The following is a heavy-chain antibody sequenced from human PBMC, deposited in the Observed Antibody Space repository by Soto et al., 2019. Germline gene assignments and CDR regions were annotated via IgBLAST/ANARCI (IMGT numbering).Heavy chain of an antibody. CDR3: ARNRVATMALADFDI. D-gene: IGHD5-12*01. V-gene: IGHV1-2*04. Sequence: GASVKVSCKASGYTFTGYYMHWVRQAPGQGLEWMGWINPNSGGTNYAQKFQGWVTMTRDTSISTAYMELSRLRSDDTAVYYCARNRVATMALADFDIWRQGTMVTVSS. J-gene: IGHJ3*02. CDR2: INPNSGGT. CDR1: GYTFTGYY.